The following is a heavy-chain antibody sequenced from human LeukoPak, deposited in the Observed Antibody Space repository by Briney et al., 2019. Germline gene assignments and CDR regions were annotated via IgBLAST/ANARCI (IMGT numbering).Heavy chain of an antibody. CDR2: INPNSGGT. CDR1: GYTFTGYY. V-gene: IGHV1-2*02. D-gene: IGHD3-10*01. J-gene: IGHJ4*02. Sequence: ASVKVSCKASGYTFTGYYMHWVRQAPGQGLEWMGWINPNSGGTNYAQKFQGRVTMTRDTSISTAYMELSRLRSDDTAVYYCARVPRMVRGPGCYFDYWGQGTLVTVSS. CDR3: ARVPRMVRGPGCYFDY.